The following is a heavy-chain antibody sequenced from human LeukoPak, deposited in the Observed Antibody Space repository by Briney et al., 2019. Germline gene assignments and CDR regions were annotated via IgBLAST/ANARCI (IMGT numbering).Heavy chain of an antibody. Sequence: AGGSLRLSCAVSGFTLRNYGMHWVRQAPGKGLEWVAVISYDESDKYYGDSVKGRFTISRDNSKNTLFLQMNSLRAEDTAVYFCAKDFRRADYYDSSGYYRMIDYWGQGTLVTVSS. D-gene: IGHD3-22*01. J-gene: IGHJ4*02. CDR2: ISYDESDK. CDR1: GFTLRNYG. V-gene: IGHV3-30*18. CDR3: AKDFRRADYYDSSGYYRMIDY.